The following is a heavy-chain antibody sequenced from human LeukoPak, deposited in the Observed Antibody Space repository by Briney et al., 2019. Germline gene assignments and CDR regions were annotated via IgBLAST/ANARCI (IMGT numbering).Heavy chain of an antibody. V-gene: IGHV1-69*05. CDR3: VRSYCSSTSCYRSPFDY. Sequence: SVKVSCKASGGTFGSYAISWVRQAPGQGLEWMGGIIPMFATANYAQKFQGRVTITTDESTSTAYMELSSLRSEDTALYYCVRSYCSSTSCYRSPFDYWGQGTLVTVSS. J-gene: IGHJ4*02. CDR2: IIPMFATA. CDR1: GGTFGSYA. D-gene: IGHD2-2*01.